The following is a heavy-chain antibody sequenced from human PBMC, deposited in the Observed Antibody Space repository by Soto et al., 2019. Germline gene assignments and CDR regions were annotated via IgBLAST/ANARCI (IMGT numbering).Heavy chain of an antibody. CDR3: ARVPGP. V-gene: IGHV4-30-2*01. J-gene: IGHJ5*02. Sequence: SETLPLPWAVSGGSISNGGYSWGWIRQPPGKGLEWIGYIYHSGSTYYNPSLKSRVTISVDRSKNQFSLKLSSVTAADTAVYYCARVPGPWAQGTLVTVSS. CDR1: GGSISNGGYS. CDR2: IYHSGST.